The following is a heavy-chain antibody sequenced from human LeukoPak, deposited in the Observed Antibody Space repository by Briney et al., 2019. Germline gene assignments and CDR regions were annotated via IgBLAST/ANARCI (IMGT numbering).Heavy chain of an antibody. V-gene: IGHV3-21*01. CDR2: ISSSSSYI. D-gene: IGHD3-10*01. CDR1: GFTFSSYS. J-gene: IGHJ4*02. Sequence: WGSLRLSCAASGFTFSSYSMNWVRQAPGKGLEWVSSISSSSSYIYYADSVKGRFTISRDNAKNSLYLQMNSLRAEDTAVYYCATDQWGITLDYWGQGTLVTVSS. CDR3: ATDQWGITLDY.